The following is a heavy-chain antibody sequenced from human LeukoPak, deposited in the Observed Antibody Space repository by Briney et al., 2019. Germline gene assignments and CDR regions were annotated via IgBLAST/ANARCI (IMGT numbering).Heavy chain of an antibody. D-gene: IGHD2-15*01. J-gene: IGHJ5*02. Sequence: SVKVSCKASGGTFSSYAISWVRQAPGQGLEWMGGIIPIFGTANYAQKFQGRVTITADESTSTAYTELSSLRSEDTAVYYCAVTKKCSGGSCYPNWFDPWGQGTLVTVSS. CDR2: IIPIFGTA. CDR3: AVTKKCSGGSCYPNWFDP. CDR1: GGTFSSYA. V-gene: IGHV1-69*13.